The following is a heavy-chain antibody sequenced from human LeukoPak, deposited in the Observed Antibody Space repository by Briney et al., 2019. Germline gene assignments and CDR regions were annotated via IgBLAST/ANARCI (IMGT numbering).Heavy chain of an antibody. CDR2: IRYDGSNK. D-gene: IGHD5-18*01. CDR1: GFTFSSYG. Sequence: GGSLRLSCAASGFTFSSYGMHWVRQAPGKGLEWVAFIRYDGSNKYYADSVKGRFTISRDNSKNTLYLQMNSLRAEDTAVYYCAKVRNRGYSYGVDAFDIWGQGTMVTVSS. V-gene: IGHV3-30*02. J-gene: IGHJ3*02. CDR3: AKVRNRGYSYGVDAFDI.